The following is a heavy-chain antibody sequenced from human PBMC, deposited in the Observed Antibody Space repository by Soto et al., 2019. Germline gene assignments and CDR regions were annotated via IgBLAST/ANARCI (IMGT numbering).Heavy chain of an antibody. D-gene: IGHD6-19*01. J-gene: IGHJ4*02. V-gene: IGHV4-39*01. CDR2: IYYSGST. CDR1: GGSISSSSYY. CDR3: ARREGSSSWVLPQQWLVGDYFDY. Sequence: PSETLSLTCTVSGGSISSSSYYWGWIRQPPGKGLEWIGSIYYSGSTYYNPSLKSRVTISVETSKNQFSLKLSSVTAADTAVYYCARREGSSSWVLPQQWLVGDYFDYWGQGTLVTVSS.